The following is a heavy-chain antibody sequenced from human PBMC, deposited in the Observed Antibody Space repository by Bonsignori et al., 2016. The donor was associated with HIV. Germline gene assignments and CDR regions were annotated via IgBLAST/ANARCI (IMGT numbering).Heavy chain of an antibody. CDR3: ARGGKRDSSDLTAHVAVNWHVTSRYDFDD. D-gene: IGHD2-21*02. J-gene: IGHJ4*02. Sequence: WIRQPPGKGLEWVGEITPYGSTNYNPSLKSRVSISRDISTRQFSLEVASVSAADTATYFCARGGKRDSSDLTAHVAVNWHVTSRYDFDDWGQGTLVTVSS. CDR2: ITPYGST. V-gene: IGHV4-34*01.